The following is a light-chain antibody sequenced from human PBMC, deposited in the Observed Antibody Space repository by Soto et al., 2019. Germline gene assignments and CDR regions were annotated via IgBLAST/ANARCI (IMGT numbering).Light chain of an antibody. CDR2: DVS. CDR1: SSDVGGYNY. J-gene: IGLJ2*01. CDR3: SSYTSSSTVL. V-gene: IGLV2-14*01. Sequence: QSALTQPASVSGSPGQSNTISCTGTSSDVGGYNYVSWYQQHPGKAPKLTIYDVSNRPSGVSNRFSGSKSGNTASLTISGLQAEDEADYYCSSYTSSSTVLFGGGTKLTVL.